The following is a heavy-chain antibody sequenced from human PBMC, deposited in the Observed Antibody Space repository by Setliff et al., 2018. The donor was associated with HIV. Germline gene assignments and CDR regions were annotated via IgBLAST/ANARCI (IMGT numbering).Heavy chain of an antibody. CDR1: GASFSGYY. Sequence: LSLPCAVSGASFSGYYWSWIRQPAGKGLEWLGEINHSGRAKYNPSLKRRASISADTSKNQFSLRLPSVTAADTAVYYCARGAPYCTHGICHLFDYWGHGNLVTVSS. CDR3: ARGAPYCTHGICHLFDY. CDR2: INHSGRA. V-gene: IGHV4-34*01. J-gene: IGHJ4*01. D-gene: IGHD2-8*01.